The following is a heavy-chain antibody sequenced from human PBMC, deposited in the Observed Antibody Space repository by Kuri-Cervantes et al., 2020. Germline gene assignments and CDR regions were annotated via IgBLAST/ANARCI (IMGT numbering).Heavy chain of an antibody. J-gene: IGHJ3*02. CDR2: IDRRGST. V-gene: IGHV4-34*01. Sequence: GSLRLSCAASGFTLSNYTMNWVRQAPGKGLEWIGEIDRRGSTNYNPSLKSRVTASVDTSKNQFSLRLSSVTAADTAVYYCAREVAVARGAFDIWGQGTMVTVSS. D-gene: IGHD6-19*01. CDR1: GFTLSNYT. CDR3: AREVAVARGAFDI.